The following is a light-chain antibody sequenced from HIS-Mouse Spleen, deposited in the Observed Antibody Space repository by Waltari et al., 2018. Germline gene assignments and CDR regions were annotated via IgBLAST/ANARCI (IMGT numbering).Light chain of an antibody. J-gene: IGKJ3*01. V-gene: IGKV1-39*01. CDR3: QQSYSTPFT. CDR1: QDISNY. CDR2: AAS. Sequence: DIQMTQSPSSLSASVGDRVTITCQASQDISNYLNLYQQKPGKAPKLLIYAASSLQSGVPSRFSGSGSGTDFTLTISSLQPEDFATYYCQQSYSTPFTFGPGTKVDIK.